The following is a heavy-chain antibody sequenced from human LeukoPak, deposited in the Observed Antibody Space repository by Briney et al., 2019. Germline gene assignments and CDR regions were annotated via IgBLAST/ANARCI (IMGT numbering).Heavy chain of an antibody. CDR1: GYTFTSCY. J-gene: IGHJ4*02. D-gene: IGHD4-11*01. CDR3: ARGSMTTVTKGAKKFDY. Sequence: ASVKVSCKASGYTFTSCYMHWVRQAPGQGLEWMGIINPSGGSTSYAQKFQGRVTMTRDTSTSTVYMELSSLRSEDTAVYYCARGSMTTVTKGAKKFDYWGQGTLVTVSS. CDR2: INPSGGST. V-gene: IGHV1-46*01.